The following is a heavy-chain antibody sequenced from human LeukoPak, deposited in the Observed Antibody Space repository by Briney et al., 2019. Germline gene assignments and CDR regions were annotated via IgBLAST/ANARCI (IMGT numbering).Heavy chain of an antibody. J-gene: IGHJ4*02. CDR2: IYYSGSP. V-gene: IGHV4-39*01. Sequence: SETLSLTCTVSGGSISSSSYYWGWIRQPPGKGLEWIGSIYYSGSPYYNPSLESRVTISVDTSKNQFSLNLSSVTAADTAVYYCARHSGGTYYTPLNNWSQGTLVTVSS. CDR3: ARHSGGTYYTPLNN. CDR1: GGSISSSSYY. D-gene: IGHD1-26*01.